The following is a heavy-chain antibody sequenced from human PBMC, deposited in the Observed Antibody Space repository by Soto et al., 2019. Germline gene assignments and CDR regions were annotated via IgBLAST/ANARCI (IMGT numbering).Heavy chain of an antibody. J-gene: IGHJ6*02. CDR1: GDSVSSNSAA. V-gene: IGHV6-1*01. D-gene: IGHD3-3*01. CDR2: TYYRSKWYN. Sequence: SQTLSLTCAISGDSVSSNSAAWNWIRQSPSRGLEWLGRTYYRSKWYNDYAVSVKSRITINPDTSKNQFSLQLNSVTPEDTAVYYCARDRLPYDFWGGWFIGYYYYGMDVWGQGTTVTVSS. CDR3: ARDRLPYDFWGGWFIGYYYYGMDV.